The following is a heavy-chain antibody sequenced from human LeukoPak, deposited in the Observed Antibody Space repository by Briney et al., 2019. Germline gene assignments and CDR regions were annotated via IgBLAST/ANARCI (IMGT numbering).Heavy chain of an antibody. CDR1: GFTFDDYA. J-gene: IGHJ4*02. D-gene: IGHD5-12*01. V-gene: IGHV3-9*01. CDR3: AKDGGYDLLTYFDY. CDR2: ISWNSGSI. Sequence: GGSLRLSCAASGFTFDDYAMHWVRQAPGKGLEWVSGISWNSGSIGYADSVKGRFTISRDNAKNSLYLQMNSLRAEDTALYYCAKDGGYDLLTYFDYWGQGTLVTVSS.